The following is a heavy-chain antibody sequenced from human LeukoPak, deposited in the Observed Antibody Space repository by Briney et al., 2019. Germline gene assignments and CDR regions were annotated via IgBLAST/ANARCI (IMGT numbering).Heavy chain of an antibody. V-gene: IGHV3-9*01. J-gene: IGHJ5*01. CDR2: ISWNSGSI. CDR1: GFTFDDYS. D-gene: IGHD1-26*01. Sequence: GGSLRLSCAASGFTFDDYSMHWVRQAPGKGLEWVSRISWNSGSIGYADSVKCRFTISRHNAKNSLYLQMNSLRGEDTAFYYCAKDIGAVGPTQFDSWGQGTLVTVSS. CDR3: AKDIGAVGPTQFDS.